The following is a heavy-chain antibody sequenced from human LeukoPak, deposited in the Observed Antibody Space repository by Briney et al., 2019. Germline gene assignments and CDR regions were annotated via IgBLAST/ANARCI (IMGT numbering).Heavy chain of an antibody. V-gene: IGHV4-4*07. J-gene: IGHJ6*03. CDR2: IYTSGST. D-gene: IGHD6-19*01. CDR3: ARSVTVAGYYYYYYMDV. CDR1: GGSISSYY. Sequence: SETLSLTCTVSGGSISSYYWSWIRQPAGKGLEWIGRIYTSGSTNYNPSLKSGVTMSADTYKKQFSLKLSSVTAADTPVYYCARSVTVAGYYYYYYMDVWGKGTTVTISS.